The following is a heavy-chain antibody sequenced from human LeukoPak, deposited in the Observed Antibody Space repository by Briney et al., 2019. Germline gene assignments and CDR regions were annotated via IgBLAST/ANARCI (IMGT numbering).Heavy chain of an antibody. CDR1: GGTFSSYA. Sequence: SVKVSCKASGGTFSSYAISWVRQAPGQGLEWMGGIIPIFGTANYAQKFQGRVTITADESTSTAYMELSSLRSEDTAVYYCARAESAVRGDNGYGMDVWGQGTTVTVSS. CDR2: IIPIFGTA. V-gene: IGHV1-69*13. CDR3: ARAESAVRGDNGYGMDV. D-gene: IGHD3-10*01. J-gene: IGHJ6*02.